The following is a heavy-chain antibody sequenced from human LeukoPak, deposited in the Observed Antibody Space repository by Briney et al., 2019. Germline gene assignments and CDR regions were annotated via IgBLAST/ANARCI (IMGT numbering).Heavy chain of an antibody. V-gene: IGHV4-59*01. CDR1: GGAISSYY. D-gene: IGHD4/OR15-4a*01. Sequence: SETLSLTCTVSGGAISSYYWSGIRQPPGKELEGIGDIYYSGGTNYNPSLKSRVTISVDTSKNQFSLRLSSVTAADTAVYYCARGGARGYYYYYMDVWGKGTTVTVSS. CDR3: ARGGARGYYYYYMDV. J-gene: IGHJ6*03. CDR2: IYYSGGT.